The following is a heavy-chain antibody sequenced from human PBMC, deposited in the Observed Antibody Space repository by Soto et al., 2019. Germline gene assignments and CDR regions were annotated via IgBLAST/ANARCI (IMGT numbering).Heavy chain of an antibody. Sequence: GASVKVSCKASGYTFTSYAMHWVRRAPGQRLEWMGWINAGNGNTKYSQKFQGRVTITRDTSASTAYMELSSLRSEDTAVYYCARAHDYGDYMRYYYYGMDVWGQGTTVTVSS. V-gene: IGHV1-3*01. CDR3: ARAHDYGDYMRYYYYGMDV. D-gene: IGHD4-17*01. J-gene: IGHJ6*02. CDR2: INAGNGNT. CDR1: GYTFTSYA.